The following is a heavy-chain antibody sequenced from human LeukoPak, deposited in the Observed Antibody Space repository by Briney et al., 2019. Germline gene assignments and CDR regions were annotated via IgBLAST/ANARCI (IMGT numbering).Heavy chain of an antibody. D-gene: IGHD1-26*01. CDR1: GFTFSNYW. CDR3: ARGSVGPDC. CDR2: INTDGTST. V-gene: IGHV3-74*01. Sequence: PGGSLRLSGAASGFTFSNYWMHWGRKAPGKGLEWVSRINTDGTSTIYADSVRGRFTISRDNAKNTVYLQMNSLRAEDTAVDYCARGSVGPDCWGQGTLVTVSS. J-gene: IGHJ4*02.